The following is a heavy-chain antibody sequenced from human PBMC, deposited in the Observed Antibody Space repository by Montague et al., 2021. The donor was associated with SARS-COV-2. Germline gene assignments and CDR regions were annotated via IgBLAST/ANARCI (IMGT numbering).Heavy chain of an antibody. CDR1: GCSISSGYY. V-gene: IGHV4-38-2*02. Sequence: SETLSLTCTVSGCSISSGYYWGWIRQPPGKGLEWIGSIYHSGSTYYNPSLKSRVTISVDTSKNRFSLKLSSVTAADTAVYYCARDVRYYDFWSGRAQTSPDYWGQGTLVTVSS. D-gene: IGHD3-3*01. J-gene: IGHJ4*02. CDR3: ARDVRYYDFWSGRAQTSPDY. CDR2: IYHSGST.